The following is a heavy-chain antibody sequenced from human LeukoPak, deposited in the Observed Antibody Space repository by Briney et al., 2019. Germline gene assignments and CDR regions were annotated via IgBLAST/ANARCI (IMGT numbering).Heavy chain of an antibody. CDR2: IIPIFGTA. Sequence: GASVKVSFKASGGTFSSYAISWVRQAPGQGLEWMGGIIPIFGTANYAQKFQGRVTITTDESTSTAYMELSSLRSEDTAVYYCARGYSYGYYYYYMDVWGKGTTVTVSS. V-gene: IGHV1-69*05. J-gene: IGHJ6*03. D-gene: IGHD5-18*01. CDR1: GGTFSSYA. CDR3: ARGYSYGYYYYYMDV.